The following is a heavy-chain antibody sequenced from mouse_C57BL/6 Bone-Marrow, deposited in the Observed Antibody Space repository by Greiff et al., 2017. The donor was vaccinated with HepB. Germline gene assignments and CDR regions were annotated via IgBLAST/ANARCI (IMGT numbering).Heavy chain of an antibody. Sequence: VQLQQPGAELVKPGASVKMSCKASGYTFTSYWITWVKQRPGQGLEWIGDIYPGSGSTNYNEKFKSKATLTVDTSSSTAYMQLSSLTSEDSAVYYCARIYYDYDSAWFAYWGQGTLVTVSA. CDR1: GYTFTSYW. CDR3: ARIYYDYDSAWFAY. CDR2: IYPGSGST. D-gene: IGHD2-4*01. V-gene: IGHV1-55*01. J-gene: IGHJ3*01.